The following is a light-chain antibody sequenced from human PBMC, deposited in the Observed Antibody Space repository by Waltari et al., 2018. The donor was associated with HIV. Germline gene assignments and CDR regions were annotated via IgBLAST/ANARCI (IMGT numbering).Light chain of an antibody. V-gene: IGLV1-44*01. CDR1: SSNLGRAA. J-gene: IGLJ3*02. CDR3: ATWDHRLNGWV. Sequence: QAVLTQPPSAPGTPGQRITISCSGSSSNLGRAAVNWYQQLPGTAPKLLIYNNNQRPSGVPDRFSASKSGTSASLAISGLQSEDEAGYYCATWDHRLNGWVFGGGTKLTVL. CDR2: NNN.